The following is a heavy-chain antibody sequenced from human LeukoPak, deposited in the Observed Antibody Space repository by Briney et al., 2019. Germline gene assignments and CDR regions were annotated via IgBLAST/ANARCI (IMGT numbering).Heavy chain of an antibody. J-gene: IGHJ4*02. CDR3: ARDGDTRVPGYFDY. D-gene: IGHD5-18*01. CDR2: IKQDGSEK. Sequence: PGGSLRLSYAASGFTFSSYWMSWVRQAPGKGLEWVANIKQDGSEKYYVDCVKGRFTISRDNAKNSLYLQMNSLRAEDTAVYYCARDGDTRVPGYFDYWGQGTLVTVSS. V-gene: IGHV3-7*01. CDR1: GFTFSSYW.